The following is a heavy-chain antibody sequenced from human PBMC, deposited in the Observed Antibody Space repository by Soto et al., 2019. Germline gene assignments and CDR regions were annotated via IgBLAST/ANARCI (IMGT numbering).Heavy chain of an antibody. V-gene: IGHV4-34*01. CDR2: INHRGST. CDR1: GGSFSGYY. J-gene: IGHJ3*02. CDR3: ALYDWLTKDGFDI. D-gene: IGHD3-9*01. Sequence: SETLSLTCAVYGGSFSGYYWSWIRQPPGKGLEWIGEINHRGSTSYNPSLKSRVTISVDTSKNQFSLKLSSVTAADTAVYYCALYDWLTKDGFDIWGQGTMVTVSS.